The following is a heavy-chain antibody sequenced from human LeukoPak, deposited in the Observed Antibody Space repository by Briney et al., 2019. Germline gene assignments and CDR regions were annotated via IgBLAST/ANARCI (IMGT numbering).Heavy chain of an antibody. CDR3: ARETEGSSGYLDY. CDR1: GGSITSDSYY. D-gene: IGHD6-19*01. CDR2: IYFSGIT. Sequence: SETLSLTCTVSGGSITSDSYYWSWIRQPAGKGLEWIGRIYFSGITSYNPSLKSRVTISVDTSKNQFSLKLSSVTAADTAVYYCARETEGSSGYLDYWGQGTLVTVSS. J-gene: IGHJ4*02. V-gene: IGHV4-61*02.